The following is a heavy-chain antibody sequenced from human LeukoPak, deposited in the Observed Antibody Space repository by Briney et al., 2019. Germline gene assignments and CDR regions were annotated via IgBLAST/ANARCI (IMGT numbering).Heavy chain of an antibody. Sequence: AGGSLRLSCVASGFTFSNYWMSWVRQAPGKGLEWVSCISSGSSYIYYADSMKGRFTISRDNAKNSLYLQMNSLRAEDTAVYYCARERASGYDIDYWGQGTLVTVSS. CDR2: ISSGSSYI. CDR3: ARERASGYDIDY. J-gene: IGHJ4*02. V-gene: IGHV3-21*01. CDR1: GFTFSNYW. D-gene: IGHD5-12*01.